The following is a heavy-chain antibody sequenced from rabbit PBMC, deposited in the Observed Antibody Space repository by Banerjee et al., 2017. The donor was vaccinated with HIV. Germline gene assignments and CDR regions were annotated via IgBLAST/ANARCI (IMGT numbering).Heavy chain of an antibody. CDR3: ARDWDGSRGFRLDL. CDR1: GFSFSSVYW. CDR2: IYTGSGGSA. Sequence: QSLEESGGGLVKPGASLTLTCTASGFSFSSVYWICWVRQAPGKGLEWIACIYTGSGGSAYYASRAKGRFTISKTSSTTVTLQMTSLTAADTATYFCARDWDGSRGFRLDLWGQGTLVTVS. J-gene: IGHJ3*01. V-gene: IGHV1S40*01. D-gene: IGHD1-1*01.